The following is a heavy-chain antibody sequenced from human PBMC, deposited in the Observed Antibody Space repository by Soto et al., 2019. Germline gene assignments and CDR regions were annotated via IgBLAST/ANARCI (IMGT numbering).Heavy chain of an antibody. J-gene: IGHJ4*02. D-gene: IGHD3-22*01. CDR1: GYSFTSYW. Sequence: SLKISCKGSGYSFTSYWIAWVRQMPGKGLEWMGRIDPSDSYTNYSPSFQGHVTISADKSISTAYLQWSSLKASDTAMYYCARRPYDSSGYYDYWGQGTLVTVSS. CDR2: IDPSDSYT. CDR3: ARRPYDSSGYYDY. V-gene: IGHV5-10-1*01.